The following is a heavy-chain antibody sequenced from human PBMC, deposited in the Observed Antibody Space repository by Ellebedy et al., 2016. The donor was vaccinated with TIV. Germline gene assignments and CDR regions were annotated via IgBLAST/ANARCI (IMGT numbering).Heavy chain of an antibody. CDR1: GFTFSNAW. CDR2: IKSKTDGGTT. D-gene: IGHD3-22*01. V-gene: IGHV3-15*01. J-gene: IGHJ4*02. CDR3: TTDRYYDDNGYITEVDY. Sequence: GGSLRLSCAASGFTFSNAWMSWVRQAPGKGLEWVGRIKSKTDGGTTDYAAPVKGRFSISRDDSKNILYLEMNSLRSEDTAVYYCTTDRYYDDNGYITEVDYWGQGTLVTVSS.